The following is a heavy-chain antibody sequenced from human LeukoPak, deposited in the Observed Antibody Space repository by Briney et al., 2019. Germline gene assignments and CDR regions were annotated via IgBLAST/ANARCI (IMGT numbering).Heavy chain of an antibody. D-gene: IGHD2-2*01. Sequence: PSETLSLTCAVYGGSFSGYYWSWIRQPPGKGLEWIGEINHSGSTNYNPSLKSRVTISVDTSKNQFSLKLSSVTAADTAVYYCARGCSSTSCLYYFDYWGQATLVTVSS. CDR2: INHSGST. CDR1: GGSFSGYY. J-gene: IGHJ4*02. CDR3: ARGCSSTSCLYYFDY. V-gene: IGHV4-34*01.